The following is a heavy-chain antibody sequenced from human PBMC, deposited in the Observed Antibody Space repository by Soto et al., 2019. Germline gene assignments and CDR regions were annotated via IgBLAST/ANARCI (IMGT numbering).Heavy chain of an antibody. CDR2: IYAGDANT. Sequence: GESLKISCKGSGYSFTSYWLGWVRQMPGKGLEWMGMIYAGDANTRYSPSFQGQVTISADKSISTAYLQWSSLKAADTAMYYCARPAATYSSSSYIDVWGQGTTVTVSS. V-gene: IGHV5-51*01. D-gene: IGHD6-13*01. J-gene: IGHJ6*02. CDR3: ARPAATYSSSSYIDV. CDR1: GYSFTSYW.